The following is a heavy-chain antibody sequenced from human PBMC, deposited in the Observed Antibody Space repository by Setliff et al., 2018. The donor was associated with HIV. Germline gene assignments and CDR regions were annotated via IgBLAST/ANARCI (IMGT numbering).Heavy chain of an antibody. CDR3: ARETSVATWGHQCDY. V-gene: IGHV3-7*01. D-gene: IGHD7-27*01. Sequence: GGSLRLSCATSRFSFSTFWMTWVRQAPGKGLEWIANINEDGNKKYHAASVWGRFTISRDNPKNSLYLQMNSLRVEDTAVYYCARETSVATWGHQCDYWGQGTLVTVSS. J-gene: IGHJ4*02. CDR1: RFSFSTFW. CDR2: INEDGNKK.